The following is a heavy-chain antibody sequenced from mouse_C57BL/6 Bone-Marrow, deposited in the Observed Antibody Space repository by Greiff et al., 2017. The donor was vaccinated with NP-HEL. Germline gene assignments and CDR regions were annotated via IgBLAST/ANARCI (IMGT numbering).Heavy chain of an antibody. V-gene: IGHV3-6*01. D-gene: IGHD1-1*01. CDR2: ISYDGSN. Sequence: EVKVEESGPGLVKPSQSLSLTCSVTGYSITSGYYWNWIRQFQGNKREWKGYISYDGSNNYNPSLKNRISITRDTSKNQFFLKLNSVTTEDTATYYCARANAVGAYWGQGTLVTVSA. J-gene: IGHJ3*01. CDR3: ARANAVGAY. CDR1: GYSITSGYY.